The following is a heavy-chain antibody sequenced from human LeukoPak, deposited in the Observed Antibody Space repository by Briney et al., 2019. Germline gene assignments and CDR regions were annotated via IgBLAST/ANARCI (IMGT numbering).Heavy chain of an antibody. CDR1: GFTFIRYG. CDR2: IQDKGIDK. CDR3: ARDSRVWAFDY. V-gene: IGHV3-30*02. Sequence: GGSLRLSCEASGFTFIRYGFQWVRQAPGKGLEWVAYIQDKGIDKSYVDSVRGRFTISRDDSKSTLYLHMNSLRAEDTGVYYCARDSRVWAFDYWGQGILVTVAS. J-gene: IGHJ4*02. D-gene: IGHD5/OR15-5a*01.